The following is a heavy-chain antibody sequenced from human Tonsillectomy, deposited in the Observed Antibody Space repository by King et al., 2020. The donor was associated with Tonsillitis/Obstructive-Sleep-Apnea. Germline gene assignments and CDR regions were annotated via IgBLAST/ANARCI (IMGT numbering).Heavy chain of an antibody. CDR2: ISAYNGNT. CDR1: GYTFTNYA. J-gene: IGHJ2*01. D-gene: IGHD3-16*02. CDR3: ARNYVWGSDRDNWYFDL. Sequence: QLVQSGAEVKKPGASVKVSCKASGYTFTNYAMHWVRQAPGQGLEWMGWISAYNGNTNYAQKLQGRVTMTTDTSTSTAYMELRSLRSDDTAVYYCARNYVWGSDRDNWYFDLWGRGTLVTVSS. V-gene: IGHV1-18*01.